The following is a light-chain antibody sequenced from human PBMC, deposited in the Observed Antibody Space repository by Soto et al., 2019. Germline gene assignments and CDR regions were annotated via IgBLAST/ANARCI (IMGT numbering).Light chain of an antibody. Sequence: QPALTQPPSASGSPGQSVTISCTGTGSDIGGYNFVSWYQQRPGKVPKLIIYEVNKRPSGVPDRFSGSKSGNTASLTVSGLQADDEADYYCSSYAGTNNRYVFGTGTKLTVL. V-gene: IGLV2-8*01. J-gene: IGLJ1*01. CDR1: GSDIGGYNF. CDR3: SSYAGTNNRYV. CDR2: EVN.